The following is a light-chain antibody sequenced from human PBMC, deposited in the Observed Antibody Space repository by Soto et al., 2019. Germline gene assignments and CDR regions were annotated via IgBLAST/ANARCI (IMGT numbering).Light chain of an antibody. CDR2: GAS. V-gene: IGKV3-15*01. Sequence: MTQSPSTLSASVGDRVTITCRASQSVRSHLAWYQQKPGQPPRLLIYGASTRATGIPARFSGSGFGTEFTLTISSLQSEDFAVYYCQQYKNWPLFGQGTRLEIK. CDR1: QSVRSH. J-gene: IGKJ5*01. CDR3: QQYKNWPL.